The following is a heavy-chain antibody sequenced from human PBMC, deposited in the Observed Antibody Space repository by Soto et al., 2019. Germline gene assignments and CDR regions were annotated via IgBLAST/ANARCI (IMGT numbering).Heavy chain of an antibody. CDR3: ARLRMPTYGSGWFDP. CDR2: IDPSDSYT. J-gene: IGHJ5*02. V-gene: IGHV5-10-1*01. Sequence: EVQLVQSGAEVKKPGESLRISCQGSGYSFTNYWISWVRQMPGKGLEWMGTIDPSDSYTNYSPSFQGHVTFSADKSISTAYLQWSNLKASDTAMYYCARLRMPTYGSGWFDPWGQGTLVTVSS. D-gene: IGHD3-10*01. CDR1: GYSFTNYW.